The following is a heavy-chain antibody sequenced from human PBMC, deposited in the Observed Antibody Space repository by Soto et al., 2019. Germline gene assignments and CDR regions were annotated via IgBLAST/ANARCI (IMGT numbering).Heavy chain of an antibody. D-gene: IGHD3-22*01. J-gene: IGHJ3*02. Sequence: QVQLVQSGAEMKKPGASVKVSCKASGYTFTDYGVSWVRQAPGQGLEWMGWISVYNGNTNYAQKLQGRVTMTTDTSKSTAYMELRSLRSDDTAVYYCARDIPYYYDTTGYYWGAFETWGQGTMVTVSP. CDR2: ISVYNGNT. V-gene: IGHV1-18*01. CDR3: ARDIPYYYDTTGYYWGAFET. CDR1: GYTFTDYG.